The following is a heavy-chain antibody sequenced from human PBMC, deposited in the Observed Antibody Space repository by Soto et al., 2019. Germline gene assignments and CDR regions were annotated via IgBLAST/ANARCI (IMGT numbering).Heavy chain of an antibody. CDR2: INPNGGAT. CDR1: GDSFNDYY. D-gene: IGHD5-12*01. J-gene: IGHJ6*03. CDR3: ARERGGATATLDYYYFYMDV. Sequence: VQLAQSGAEVKKPGASVKVSCTTSGDSFNDYYIHWVRQAPGQGLEWVGWINPNGGATKYAQKCQGRVTVNRDTTIRTVYMEVSSLRSDDTAVYYCARERGGATATLDYYYFYMDVWGKGTTVTVSS. V-gene: IGHV1-2*02.